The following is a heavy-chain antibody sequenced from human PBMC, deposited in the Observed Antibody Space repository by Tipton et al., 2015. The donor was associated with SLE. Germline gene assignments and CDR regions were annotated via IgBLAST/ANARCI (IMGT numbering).Heavy chain of an antibody. CDR1: GFTFSSYS. CDR2: ISSSSSYI. CDR3: AKDLRERPGEFDY. V-gene: IGHV3-21*01. D-gene: IGHD1-26*01. Sequence: GSLRLSCAASGFTFSSYSMNWVRQAPGKGLEWVSSISSSSSYIYYADSVKGRFTISRDNAKNSLYLQMNSLRAEDTAVYYCAKDLRERPGEFDYWGQGTLVTVSS. J-gene: IGHJ4*02.